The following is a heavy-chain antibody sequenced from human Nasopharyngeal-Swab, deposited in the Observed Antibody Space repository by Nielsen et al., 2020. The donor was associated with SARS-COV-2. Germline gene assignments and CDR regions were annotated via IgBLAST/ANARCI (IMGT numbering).Heavy chain of an antibody. CDR1: GGSFSGYY. Sequence: SETLSLTCAVYGGSFSGYYWSWIRQPPGKGLEWIGEINHSGSTYYNPSLKSRVTISVDTSKNQFSLKLNSVTAADTAVYYCARTSGWYGLGDVYYFDYWGQGTLVTVSS. V-gene: IGHV4-34*01. CDR3: ARTSGWYGLGDVYYFDY. J-gene: IGHJ4*02. D-gene: IGHD6-19*01. CDR2: INHSGST.